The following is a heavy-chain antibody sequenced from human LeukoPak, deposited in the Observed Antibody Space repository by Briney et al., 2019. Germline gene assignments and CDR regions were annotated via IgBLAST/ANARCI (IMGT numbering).Heavy chain of an antibody. Sequence: SETLSLTCAVYGGSFSGYYWSWIRQPPGKGLEWIGYIYYSGSTNYNPSLKSRVTISVDTSKNQFSLKLSSVTAADTAVYYCARGDYDILTGYYEYYFDYWGQGTLVTVSS. V-gene: IGHV4-59*01. CDR1: GGSFSGYY. CDR3: ARGDYDILTGYYEYYFDY. D-gene: IGHD3-9*01. J-gene: IGHJ4*02. CDR2: IYYSGST.